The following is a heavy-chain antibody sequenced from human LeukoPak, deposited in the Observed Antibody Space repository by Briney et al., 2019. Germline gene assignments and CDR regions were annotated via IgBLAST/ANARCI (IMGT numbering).Heavy chain of an antibody. Sequence: ASVKVSCKASGYTFTGYYMHWVRQAPGQGLEWMGWINPNSGGTNYAQKFQGRVTMTRDTSISTAYMELSRLRSDDTAVYYCARAGGGYCSGGSCPGYYWGQGTLVTVS. CDR1: GYTFTGYY. J-gene: IGHJ4*02. D-gene: IGHD2-15*01. CDR2: INPNSGGT. CDR3: ARAGGGYCSGGSCPGYY. V-gene: IGHV1-2*02.